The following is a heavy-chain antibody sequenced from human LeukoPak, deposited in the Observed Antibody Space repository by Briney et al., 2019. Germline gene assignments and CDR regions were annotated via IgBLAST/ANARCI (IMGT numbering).Heavy chain of an antibody. V-gene: IGHV3-72*01. D-gene: IGHD1-26*01. CDR2: TRNKDRRYST. CDR3: VKAASSSGYWYFQL. CDR1: GFTFSDYY. Sequence: PGGSLRLSCAVSGFTFSDYYMDWVRQAPGKGLEWVARTRNKDRRYSTEYAPSVQGRFFISRDESKDSLHLQMDTLKTEDTAVYYCVKAASSSGYWYFQLWGRGTLVTVS. J-gene: IGHJ2*01.